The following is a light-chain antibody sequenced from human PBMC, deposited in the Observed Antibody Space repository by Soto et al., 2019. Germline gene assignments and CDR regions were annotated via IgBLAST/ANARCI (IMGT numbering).Light chain of an antibody. V-gene: IGKV1-12*01. CDR3: QQANSFPWT. Sequence: TQSPGALSLSPGEGATLSCRASQSIETWLAWYQQKPGKAPKLLIYAASSLQSGVPSRFSGSGSGTDFTLTISSLQPEDFATYYCQQANSFPWTFGQGTKVDIK. CDR2: AAS. J-gene: IGKJ1*01. CDR1: QSIETW.